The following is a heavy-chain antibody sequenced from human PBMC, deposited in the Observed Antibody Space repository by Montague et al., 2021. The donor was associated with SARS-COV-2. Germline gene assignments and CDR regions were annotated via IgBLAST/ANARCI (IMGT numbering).Heavy chain of an antibody. CDR2: IYYSGST. D-gene: IGHD1-1*01. CDR1: GGSISSYY. V-gene: IGHV4-59*01. J-gene: IGHJ4*02. Sequence: SETLSLTCTVSGGSISSYYWSWIRQPPGKGLEWIGYIYYSGSTNYNPSLESRVTITVDTSKDQFYLKLNSVTAADTAVYYCARGATRTFDYWGQGTRVTVSS. CDR3: ARGATRTFDY.